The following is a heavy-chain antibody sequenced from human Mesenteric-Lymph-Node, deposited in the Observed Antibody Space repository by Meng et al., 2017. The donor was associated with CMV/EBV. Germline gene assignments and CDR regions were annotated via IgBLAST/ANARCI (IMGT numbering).Heavy chain of an antibody. V-gene: IGHV4-4*02. CDR1: SNG. CDR3: ASVREDDYYYDSSGGLGNFDY. CDR2: IDNGVRN. D-gene: IGHD3-22*01. Sequence: SNGGSWGRDTQGKGLKWIGKIDNGVRNNNNPSIKSKIPLSVDKSKNQVDTKMSSVTAADTAVNYWASVREDDYYYDSSGGLGNFDYWGQGTLVTVSS. J-gene: IGHJ4*02.